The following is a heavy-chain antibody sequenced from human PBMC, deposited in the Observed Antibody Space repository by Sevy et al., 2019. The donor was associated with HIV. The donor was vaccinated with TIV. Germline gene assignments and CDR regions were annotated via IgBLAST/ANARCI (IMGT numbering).Heavy chain of an antibody. V-gene: IGHV3-7*03. CDR3: ARVISGPEDYYYYYGMDV. CDR1: GFTFSSYW. Sequence: GGSLRLSCAASGFTFSSYWMSWVRQAPGKGLEWVANIKQDGSGKYYVDSVKGRFTISRDNAKNSLYLQMNSLRAEETAVYYCARVISGPEDYYYYYGMDVWGQGTTVTVSS. D-gene: IGHD3-10*01. J-gene: IGHJ6*02. CDR2: IKQDGSGK.